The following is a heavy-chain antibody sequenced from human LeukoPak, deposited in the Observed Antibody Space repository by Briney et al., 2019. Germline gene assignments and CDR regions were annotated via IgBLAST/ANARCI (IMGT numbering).Heavy chain of an antibody. V-gene: IGHV3-30*03. D-gene: IGHD1-1*01. J-gene: IGHJ4*02. Sequence: GGSLRLSCAASGFSFGSYGMHWVRQAPGKGLEWVAVISHEGSNKYYADSVKGRFTISRDNSKNTLYLLMNSLRVEDTAIYYCARDRVAITTTGSDFDYWGQGTLVTVSS. CDR1: GFSFGSYG. CDR2: ISHEGSNK. CDR3: ARDRVAITTTGSDFDY.